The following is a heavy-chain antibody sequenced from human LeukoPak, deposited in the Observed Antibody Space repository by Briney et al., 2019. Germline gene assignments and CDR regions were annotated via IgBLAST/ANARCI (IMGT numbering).Heavy chain of an antibody. CDR2: INPGGGTT. CDR3: ARDSGERGSGSYLVAY. J-gene: IGHJ4*02. V-gene: IGHV1-46*01. CDR1: GYTFTSYY. Sequence: ASVKVSCKASGYTFTSYYMHWVRQAPGQGLEWMGIINPGGGTTSYAQKFQGGVTMTRDTSTSTVYMELSSLRSEDTAVYYCARDSGERGSGSYLVAYWGQGTLVTVSS. D-gene: IGHD3-10*01.